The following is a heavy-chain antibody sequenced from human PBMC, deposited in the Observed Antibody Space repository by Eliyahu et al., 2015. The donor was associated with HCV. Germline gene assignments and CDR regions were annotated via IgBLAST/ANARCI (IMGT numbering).Heavy chain of an antibody. D-gene: IGHD2-15*01. CDR2: INADDGNT. V-gene: IGHV1-3*01. CDR1: GYSFTTYP. J-gene: IGHJ4*02. Sequence: QVQLVQSGAEVKKPGASVKVSCKASGYSFTTYPMHWVRQAPGQRLEWMGWINADDGNTKYSQKFQGRVTITRDTSASTAYMELSSLRSEDTAVYYCARNATSRIAGFDYWGQGTLVTVSS. CDR3: ARNATSRIAGFDY.